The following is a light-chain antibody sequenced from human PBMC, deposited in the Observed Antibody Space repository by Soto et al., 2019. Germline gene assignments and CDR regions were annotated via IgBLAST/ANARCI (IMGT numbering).Light chain of an antibody. CDR2: GAT. J-gene: IGKJ1*01. V-gene: IGKV3D-20*02. CDR1: QSVSSNY. CDR3: QQRSNWPPWT. Sequence: EIVLRQSPGSLSLSAGERATLSCRASQSVSSNYLAWYQQKPGQAPRLLIYGATNRATGIPDRFSGSVSGADFTLPISSLEPEDFAVYYCQQRSNWPPWTFGQGTKVDI.